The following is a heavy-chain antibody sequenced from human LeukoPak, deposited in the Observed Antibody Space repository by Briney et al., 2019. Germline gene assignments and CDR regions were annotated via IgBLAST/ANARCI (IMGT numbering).Heavy chain of an antibody. CDR3: ARSSSGSGGYYMDV. J-gene: IGHJ6*03. Sequence: TGGSLRLSCAASGFTFSSYWMSWVRQAPGKGLEWVANIKQDGSEKYYVDSVKGRFTISRDSAKNSLYLQMNSLRAEDTAVYYCARSSSGSGGYYMDVWGKGTTVTVSS. D-gene: IGHD1-26*01. CDR1: GFTFSSYW. CDR2: IKQDGSEK. V-gene: IGHV3-7*01.